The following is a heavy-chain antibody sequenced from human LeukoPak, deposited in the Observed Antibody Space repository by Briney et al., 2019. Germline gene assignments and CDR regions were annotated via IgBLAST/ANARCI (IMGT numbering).Heavy chain of an antibody. V-gene: IGHV3-23*01. Sequence: GGSLGLSCAASGFTFSSYAMSWVRQAPGKGLEWVSAISGSGGSTYYADSVKGRFTISRDNSKNTLYLQMNSLRAEDTAVYYCAPKPPGFVVVPAALNWFGPWGQGTLVTVSS. D-gene: IGHD2-2*01. CDR1: GFTFSSYA. CDR2: ISGSGGST. CDR3: APKPPGFVVVPAALNWFGP. J-gene: IGHJ5*02.